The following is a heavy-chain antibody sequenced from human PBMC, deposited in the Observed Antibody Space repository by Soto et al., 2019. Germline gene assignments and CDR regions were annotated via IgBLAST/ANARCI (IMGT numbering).Heavy chain of an antibody. J-gene: IGHJ5*02. Sequence: QVQLPESGPGLVKPSGTLSLTCAVSGGSISSSNWWSWVRQPPGKVLEWIGEIYHSGSTNYNPSLKSRVTISVDRSKNPSSLKLSSVTAADTAVYYCARDNGRGSHWFDPWGQRTMVTVSS. D-gene: IGHD2-8*01. CDR1: GGSISSSNW. CDR3: ARDNGRGSHWFDP. CDR2: IYHSGST. V-gene: IGHV4-4*02.